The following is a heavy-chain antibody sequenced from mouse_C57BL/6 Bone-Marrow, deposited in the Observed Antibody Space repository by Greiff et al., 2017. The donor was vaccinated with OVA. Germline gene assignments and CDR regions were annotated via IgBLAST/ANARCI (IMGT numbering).Heavy chain of an antibody. CDR3: ARENYSNLFAY. J-gene: IGHJ3*01. Sequence: QVQLQQPGAELVMPGASVKLSCKASGYTFTSYWMHWVKQRPGQGLEWIGEIDPSDSYTNYNQKFKGKSTLTVDKSSSTAYMQLSSLTSEDSAVYYCARENYSNLFAYWGQGTLVTASA. V-gene: IGHV1-69*01. CDR1: GYTFTSYW. CDR2: IDPSDSYT. D-gene: IGHD2-5*01.